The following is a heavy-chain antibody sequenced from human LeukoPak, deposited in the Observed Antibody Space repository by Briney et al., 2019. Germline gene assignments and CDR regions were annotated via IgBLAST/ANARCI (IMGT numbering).Heavy chain of an antibody. Sequence: SQTLSLTCTVSGGSISSGGYYWGWIRQPPGKGLEWIGSIYHSGSTYYNPSLKSRVTISVDTSKNQFSLRPSSVTAADTAVYYCARDTYGSGSYYNTNWFDPWGQGTLVTVSS. CDR2: IYHSGST. CDR3: ARDTYGSGSYYNTNWFDP. V-gene: IGHV4-39*07. J-gene: IGHJ5*02. D-gene: IGHD3-10*01. CDR1: GGSISSGGYY.